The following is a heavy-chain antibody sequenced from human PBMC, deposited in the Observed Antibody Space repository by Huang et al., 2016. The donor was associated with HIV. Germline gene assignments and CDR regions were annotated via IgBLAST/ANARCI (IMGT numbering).Heavy chain of an antibody. CDR2: IYPGDSDT. CDR1: GYNFDRYW. Sequence: EVHLVQSGAEVKEPGESLKISCQASGYNFDRYWIGWVRQMPGKGLELMGCIYPGDSDTRYDPSCQGQVTISADQSSNTAYLQWSSLKASDTAIYFCARQGLWLPPTDPFDYWGQGTPVTVSA. J-gene: IGHJ4*02. V-gene: IGHV5-51*01. D-gene: IGHD3-10*01. CDR3: ARQGLWLPPTDPFDY.